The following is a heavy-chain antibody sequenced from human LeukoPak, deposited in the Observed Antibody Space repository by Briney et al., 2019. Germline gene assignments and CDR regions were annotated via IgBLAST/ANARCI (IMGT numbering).Heavy chain of an antibody. J-gene: IGHJ3*02. CDR1: GYTFTGYY. CDR2: INPNSGGT. CDR3: ARDRGSTSSFAFDI. V-gene: IGHV1-2*02. D-gene: IGHD2-2*01. Sequence: APVKVSCKASGYTFTGYYMHWVRQAPGQGLEWMGWINPNSGGTNYAQKFQGRVTMTRDTSISTAYMELSRLRSDDTAVCYCARDRGSTSSFAFDIWGQGTMVTVSS.